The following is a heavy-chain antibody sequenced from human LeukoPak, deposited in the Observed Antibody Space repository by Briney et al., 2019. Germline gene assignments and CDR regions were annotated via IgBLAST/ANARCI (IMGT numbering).Heavy chain of an antibody. Sequence: KPSDTLSLTCTVSGGSISTSYYYWGWIRQPPGKGLEWIGSILVSGDAYYNPSLKSRVTMSVDTSRNQFSLKLRSVTAADTAVYYCARHVGYCSSICPYQGVFDPWGQGTLVTVSS. CDR1: GGSISTSYYY. CDR3: ARHVGYCSSICPYQGVFDP. J-gene: IGHJ5*02. V-gene: IGHV4-39*01. D-gene: IGHD2-15*01. CDR2: ILVSGDA.